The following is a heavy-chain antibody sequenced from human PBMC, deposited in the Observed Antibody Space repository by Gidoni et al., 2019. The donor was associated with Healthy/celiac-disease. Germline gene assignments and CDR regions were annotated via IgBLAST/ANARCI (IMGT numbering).Heavy chain of an antibody. Sequence: QVQLQESGPGLVKPSETLSLTCTVSGYSISSGYYWGWIRQPPGKGLEWIGSIYHSGSTYYYPSLKSRVTISVDTSKNQFSLKLSSVTAADTAVYYCARENTAMGTSDWFDPWGQGTLVTVSS. D-gene: IGHD5-18*01. CDR3: ARENTAMGTSDWFDP. CDR2: IYHSGST. V-gene: IGHV4-38-2*02. J-gene: IGHJ5*02. CDR1: GYSISSGYY.